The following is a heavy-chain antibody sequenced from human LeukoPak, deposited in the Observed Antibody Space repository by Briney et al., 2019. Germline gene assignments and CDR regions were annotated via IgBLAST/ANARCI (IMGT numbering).Heavy chain of an antibody. CDR2: TSYDGNKK. J-gene: IGHJ4*02. D-gene: IGHD2-21*02. CDR3: VKDEEAYCGGDCYSWRPAVGY. Sequence: PGGSLRLSCAASGFTFSTYGMHWVRQAPGKGLEWVAVTSYDGNKKYYEDSVKGRFTISRDNSKNTLYLQMNSLRSEDTAVYYCVKDEEAYCGGDCYSWRPAVGYWGQGTLVTVSS. CDR1: GFTFSTYG. V-gene: IGHV3-30*18.